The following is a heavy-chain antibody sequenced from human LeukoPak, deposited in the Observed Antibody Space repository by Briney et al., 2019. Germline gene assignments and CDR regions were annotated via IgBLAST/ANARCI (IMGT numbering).Heavy chain of an antibody. CDR3: ARGGASSEWFDP. Sequence: TSETLSLTCTVSGDSISGYYWSWIRQPPGEGLEWIAFIHSSGTTNYSPSLKSRVSISVDTSNNQFSLNVNSVTAADTAVYYCARGGASSEWFDPWGQGTLVTVSS. CDR1: GDSISGYY. CDR2: IHSSGTT. J-gene: IGHJ5*02. D-gene: IGHD6-25*01. V-gene: IGHV4-59*01.